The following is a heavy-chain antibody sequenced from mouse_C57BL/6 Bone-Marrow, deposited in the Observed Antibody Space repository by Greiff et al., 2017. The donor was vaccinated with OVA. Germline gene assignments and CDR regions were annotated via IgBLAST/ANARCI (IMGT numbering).Heavy chain of an antibody. J-gene: IGHJ2*01. Sequence: QVQLQQSGPELVKPGASVKISCKASGYAFSSSWMNWVKQRPGKGLEWIGRIYPGDGDTNYNGKFKGKATLTADKSSSTASMQLSSLTSEDSAVYYCARSGYGDYPYCDYWGQGTTLTVAS. CDR2: IYPGDGDT. CDR3: ARSGYGDYPYCDY. V-gene: IGHV1-82*01. D-gene: IGHD2-13*01. CDR1: GYAFSSSW.